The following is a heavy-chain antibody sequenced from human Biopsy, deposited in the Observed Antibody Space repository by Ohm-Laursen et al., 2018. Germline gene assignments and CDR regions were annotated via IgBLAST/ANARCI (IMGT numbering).Heavy chain of an antibody. V-gene: IGHV3-21*01. CDR1: GFSFTSYT. CDR3: ARSPGRDRMDV. J-gene: IGHJ6*02. Sequence: GSLRLSCSAVGFSFTSYTMNWVRQVPGKGLEWVSSITSRSGYKYYADSVKGRFTISRDNAKNSLYLQMNGLRAEDTAVYHCARSPGRDRMDVWGQGTTVIVSS. CDR2: ITSRSGYK. D-gene: IGHD1-14*01.